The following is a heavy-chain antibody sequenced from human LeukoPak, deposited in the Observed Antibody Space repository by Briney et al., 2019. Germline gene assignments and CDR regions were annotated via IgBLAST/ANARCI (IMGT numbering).Heavy chain of an antibody. D-gene: IGHD2-2*01. CDR1: GGSINNYY. J-gene: IGHJ3*02. Sequence: PSETLSLTCTVSGGSINNYYWSWIRQPPGKGLEWIGFISHSGSTNSKPSLKSRVTISVDTSKNQFSMKLSSVTAADTAVYYCARLYCSSTSCPTTTDAFDIWGQGTMVTVSS. V-gene: IGHV4-59*01. CDR3: ARLYCSSTSCPTTTDAFDI. CDR2: ISHSGST.